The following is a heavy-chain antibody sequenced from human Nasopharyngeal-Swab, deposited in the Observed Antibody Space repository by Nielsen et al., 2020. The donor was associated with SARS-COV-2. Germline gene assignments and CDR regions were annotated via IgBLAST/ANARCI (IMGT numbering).Heavy chain of an antibody. CDR2: IYYSRST. J-gene: IGHJ4*02. Sequence: SETLSLTCTVSGGSISSSSYYWGWIRQPPGKGLEWIGSIYYSRSTYYNPSLKSRVTISVDTSKNQFSLKLSSVTAADTAVYYCARLGFGETNDYWGQGTLVTVSS. CDR1: GGSISSSSYY. CDR3: ARLGFGETNDY. V-gene: IGHV4-39*01. D-gene: IGHD3-10*01.